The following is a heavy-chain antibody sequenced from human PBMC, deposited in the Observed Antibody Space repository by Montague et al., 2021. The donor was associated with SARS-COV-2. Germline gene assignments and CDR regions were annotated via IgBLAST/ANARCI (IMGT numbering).Heavy chain of an antibody. CDR3: AREATSWFGELMGFWFDP. CDR1: GASITTYY. Sequence: SETLSLTCTVSGASITTYYWSWIRQSAGKGLEWIGRIHTSGNTNYNPTLRSRVTMSVDTSKNQFSLKLNSVTAADSAVYYCAREATSWFGELMGFWFDPWGQGTLVTGSS. CDR2: IHTSGNT. D-gene: IGHD3-10*01. V-gene: IGHV4-4*07. J-gene: IGHJ5*02.